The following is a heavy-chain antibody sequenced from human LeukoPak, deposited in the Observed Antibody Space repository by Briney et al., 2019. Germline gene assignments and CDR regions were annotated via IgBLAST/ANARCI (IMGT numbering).Heavy chain of an antibody. Sequence: GGSLRLSCAASGITFSSYGMHWVRQAPGKGLEWVAFIRHDGSNKYYADSVKGRFTISRDNSKNTLYLQMNSLRAEDTAVYYCAKDRGIAAAGIRYYFDYWGQGTLVTVSS. CDR3: AKDRGIAAAGIRYYFDY. D-gene: IGHD6-13*01. V-gene: IGHV3-30*02. CDR2: IRHDGSNK. J-gene: IGHJ4*02. CDR1: GITFSSYG.